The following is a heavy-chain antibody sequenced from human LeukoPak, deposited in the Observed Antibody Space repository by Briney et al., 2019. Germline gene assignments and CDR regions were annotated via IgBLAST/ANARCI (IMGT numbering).Heavy chain of an antibody. V-gene: IGHV1-69*05. J-gene: IGHJ6*03. D-gene: IGHD5-24*01. CDR1: GGTFSSYA. CDR2: IIPIFGTA. CDR3: AVGRWLQKLGNSAYYYCYMDV. Sequence: SVKVSFTSAGGTFSSYAISWVRQAPGQGLEWMGGIIPIFGTANYAQKFQGRVTITTDESTSTAYMELSSLRSEDTAVYYCAVGRWLQKLGNSAYYYCYMDVCGKRSTVTVSS.